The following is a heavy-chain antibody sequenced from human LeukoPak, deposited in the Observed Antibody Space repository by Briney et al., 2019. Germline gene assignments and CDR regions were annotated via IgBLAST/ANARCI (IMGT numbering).Heavy chain of an antibody. CDR3: ARSLTTVTTPTDYYYGMDV. CDR2: ISSSSSYI. V-gene: IGHV3-21*01. J-gene: IGHJ6*02. D-gene: IGHD4-17*01. Sequence: GGSLRLSCAASGFTFSSYSMNWVRQAPGKGLEWVSSISSSSSYIYYADSVKGRFTISRDNAKNSLYLQMNSLRAEDTAVYYCARSLTTVTTPTDYYYGMDVWGQGTTVTVSS. CDR1: GFTFSSYS.